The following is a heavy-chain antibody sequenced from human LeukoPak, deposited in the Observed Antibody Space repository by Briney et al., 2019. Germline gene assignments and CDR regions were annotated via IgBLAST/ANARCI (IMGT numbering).Heavy chain of an antibody. CDR1: GGSISSSNW. D-gene: IGHD1-26*01. CDR2: IYHSGST. CDR3: ARVPGLGRYSGSYYSDY. J-gene: IGHJ4*02. Sequence: PSETLSLTCAVSGGSISSSNWWSWVRQPPGKWLEWIGEIYHSGSTNYNPSLKSRVTISVDKSKNQFSLKLSSVTAADTAVYYCARVPGLGRYSGSYYSDYWGQGTLVTVSS. V-gene: IGHV4-4*02.